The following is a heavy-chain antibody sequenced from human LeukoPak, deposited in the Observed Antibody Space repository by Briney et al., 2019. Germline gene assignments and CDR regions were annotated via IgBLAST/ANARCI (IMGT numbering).Heavy chain of an antibody. V-gene: IGHV3-33*01. Sequence: PGRSLRLSCAASGFTFSSYGMHWVRQAPGKGLEWVAVTWYDGSNKYYADSVKGRFTISRDNSKNTLYLQMNSLRAEDTAAYYCASGGPDYYDSSGYYPSPPDYWGQGTLVTVSS. D-gene: IGHD3-22*01. CDR1: GFTFSSYG. CDR2: TWYDGSNK. CDR3: ASGGPDYYDSSGYYPSPPDY. J-gene: IGHJ4*02.